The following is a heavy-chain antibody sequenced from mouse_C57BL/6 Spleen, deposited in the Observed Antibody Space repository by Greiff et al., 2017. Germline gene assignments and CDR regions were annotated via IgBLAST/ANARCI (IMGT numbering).Heavy chain of an antibody. CDR2: IDPSDSYT. CDR1: GYTFTSYW. D-gene: IGHD3-2*02. CDR3: ASWGSSRDY. J-gene: IGHJ2*01. Sequence: VQLQQPGAELVMPGASVKLSCKASGYTFTSYWMHWVKQRPGQGLEWIGEIDPSDSYTNYNQKFTGKSTLTVDKSSSTAYMQLSSLTSEDSAGYYCASWGSSRDYWGQGTTLTVSS. V-gene: IGHV1-69*01.